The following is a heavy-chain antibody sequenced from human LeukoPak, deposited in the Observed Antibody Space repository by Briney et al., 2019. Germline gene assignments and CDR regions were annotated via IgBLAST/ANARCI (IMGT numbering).Heavy chain of an antibody. Sequence: ASVKVSCKPSGYAFTAYYVHWVRQAPGQGPEWMGWIDPNSGSTRYARNFQGRVTMTRDTSISTAYLEVSGLRSDDTAVYYCARDSVDGSGTYYNDSPDYWGQGTLVTVSS. V-gene: IGHV1-2*02. CDR3: ARDSVDGSGTYYNDSPDY. CDR2: IDPNSGST. J-gene: IGHJ4*02. CDR1: GYAFTAYY. D-gene: IGHD3-10*01.